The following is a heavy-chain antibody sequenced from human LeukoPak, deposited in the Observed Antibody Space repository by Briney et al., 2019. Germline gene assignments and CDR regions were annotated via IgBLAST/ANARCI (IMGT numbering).Heavy chain of an antibody. CDR3: ARDLDTARAAMVN. CDR2: IILIHGIS. D-gene: IGHD5-18*01. Sequence: SVKVSCKASGGTFSSYAFSWVRQAPGQGLEWMGRIILIHGISNYAQKFQGRVTITADKSTSTAYMELNSLRSEDTAVYYCARDLDTARAAMVNGGQGTLVTVSS. CDR1: GGTFSSYA. V-gene: IGHV1-69*04. J-gene: IGHJ4*02.